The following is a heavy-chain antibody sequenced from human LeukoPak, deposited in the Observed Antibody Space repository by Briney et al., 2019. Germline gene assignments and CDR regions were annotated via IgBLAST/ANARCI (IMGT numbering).Heavy chain of an antibody. CDR1: GGTFSSYA. J-gene: IGHJ4*02. V-gene: IGHV1-69*04. D-gene: IGHD6-6*01. Sequence: ASVKVSCKASGGTFSSYAISWVRRAPGQGLERMGRIIPILGIANYAQKFQGRVTITADKSTSTAYMELSSLRSEDTAVYYCASPPKGGLSSSSDLDYWGQGTLVTVSS. CDR2: IIPILGIA. CDR3: ASPPKGGLSSSSDLDY.